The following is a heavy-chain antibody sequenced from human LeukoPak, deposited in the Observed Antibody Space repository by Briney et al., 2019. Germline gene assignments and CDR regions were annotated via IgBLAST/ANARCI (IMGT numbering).Heavy chain of an antibody. Sequence: ASVKVSCKSAVYTVSGYYMHWVRQPPAQGQEWVGWMNPNTGGTNYEQTFQGRVTMPRDTSISTAYMEQSRLRSDDTDVYYCATLAGENQAPFHYWGQGNLVTVSS. CDR1: VYTVSGYY. J-gene: IGHJ4*02. CDR2: MNPNTGGT. V-gene: IGHV1-2*02. CDR3: ATLAGENQAPFHY. D-gene: IGHD1-14*01.